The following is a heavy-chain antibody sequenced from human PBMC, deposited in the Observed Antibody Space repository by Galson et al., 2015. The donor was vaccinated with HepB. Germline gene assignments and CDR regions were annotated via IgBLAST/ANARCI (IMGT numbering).Heavy chain of an antibody. J-gene: IGHJ3*01. CDR1: GFNFNYYA. CDR3: VKEDILAGFLVGSFHV. Sequence: SLRLSCAASGFNFNYYAMHWVRQAPGMGLESISGITNNGVGTNYADPVKGRFTISRDNSKKRLNLQMSSLRPEDTALYYCVKEDILAGFLVGSFHVWGQGTMVTVSS. D-gene: IGHD3-9*01. V-gene: IGHV3-64D*06. CDR2: ITNNGVGT.